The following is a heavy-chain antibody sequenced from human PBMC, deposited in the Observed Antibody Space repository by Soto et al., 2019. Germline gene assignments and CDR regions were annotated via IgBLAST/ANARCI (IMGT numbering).Heavy chain of an antibody. CDR2: ISAYNGNT. J-gene: IGHJ4*02. V-gene: IGHV1-18*01. Sequence: QAQLVQSGPEVQKPGASVKVSCKASGYTFTSYGISWVRQAPGQGLEWMGWISAYNGNTNYAQKLQGRVTMTTDTSTSTAYMELRSLRSDDTAVYYCARDRRPSTVTPPTTWGQGTLVTVSS. CDR1: GYTFTSYG. CDR3: ARDRRPSTVTPPTT. D-gene: IGHD4-17*01.